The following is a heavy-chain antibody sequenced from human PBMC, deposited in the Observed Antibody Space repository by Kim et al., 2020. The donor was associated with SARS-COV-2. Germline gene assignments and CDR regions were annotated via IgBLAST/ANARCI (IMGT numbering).Heavy chain of an antibody. V-gene: IGHV4-34*01. Sequence: SETLSLTCAVYGGSFSGYYWSWIRQPPGEGLEWIGEINSRGRIIYNPSLMSRATISVDTSKNQFSLKLSSVTAADTAVYYCARGYSGYEGRSIWFDPWG. CDR3: ARGYSGYEGRSIWFDP. CDR1: GGSFSGYY. D-gene: IGHD5-12*01. CDR2: INSRGRI. J-gene: IGHJ5*02.